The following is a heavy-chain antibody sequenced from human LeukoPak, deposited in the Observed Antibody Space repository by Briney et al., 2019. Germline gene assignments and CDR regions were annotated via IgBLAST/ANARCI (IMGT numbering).Heavy chain of an antibody. J-gene: IGHJ4*02. CDR2: ISYDGSNK. CDR1: GFTFSSYG. D-gene: IGHD3-16*02. Sequence: PGGSLRLSCAASGFTFSSYGMHWVRQAPGKGLEWVAVISYDGSNKYYADSVKGRFTISRDNSKNTLYLQMNSLRAEDTAVYYCAKAEMITFGGVIVMPFDYWGQGTLVTVSS. V-gene: IGHV3-30*18. CDR3: AKAEMITFGGVIVMPFDY.